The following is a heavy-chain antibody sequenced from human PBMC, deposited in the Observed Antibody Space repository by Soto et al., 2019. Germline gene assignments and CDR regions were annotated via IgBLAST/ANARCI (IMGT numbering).Heavy chain of an antibody. CDR2: INSDGTRI. V-gene: IGHV3-74*01. D-gene: IGHD1-7*01. Sequence: PGGSLRLSYAASGFTFTNYRIHWVRQAPGKGLVWVARINSDGTRINYADSVKGRFTISRDNAKNTVFLQMNSLRDEDSAVYFCARAGDWNYVQDFWGQGILVTVSS. CDR1: GFTFTNYR. CDR3: ARAGDWNYVQDF. J-gene: IGHJ4*02.